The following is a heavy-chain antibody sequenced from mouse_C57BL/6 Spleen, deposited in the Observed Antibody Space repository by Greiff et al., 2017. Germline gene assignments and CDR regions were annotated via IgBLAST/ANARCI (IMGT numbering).Heavy chain of an antibody. Sequence: VQLQQSGAELVRPGASVKLSCTASGFNIKDYYMHWVKQRPEQGLEWIGRIDPEDGDTESAPKFQGKATMTADTSSNTAYLQLSSLTSEDTAVYYCTTHYGSSYWYFDVWGTGTTVTVSS. CDR3: TTHYGSSYWYFDV. V-gene: IGHV14-1*01. J-gene: IGHJ1*03. CDR2: IDPEDGDT. D-gene: IGHD1-1*01. CDR1: GFNIKDYY.